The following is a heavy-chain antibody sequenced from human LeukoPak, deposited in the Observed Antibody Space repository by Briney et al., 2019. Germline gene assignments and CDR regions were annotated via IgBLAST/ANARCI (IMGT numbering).Heavy chain of an antibody. CDR2: IYYSGST. V-gene: IGHV4-31*03. Sequence: PSQTLSLTCTVSGGSISSGGYYWSWIRQHPGKGLEGIGYIYYSGSTYYNPSLKSRVTISVDTSKNQFSLKLSSVTAADTAVYYCARARAGLRYGMDVWGQGTTVTVSS. D-gene: IGHD2-21*01. CDR3: ARARAGLRYGMDV. J-gene: IGHJ6*02. CDR1: GGSISSGGYY.